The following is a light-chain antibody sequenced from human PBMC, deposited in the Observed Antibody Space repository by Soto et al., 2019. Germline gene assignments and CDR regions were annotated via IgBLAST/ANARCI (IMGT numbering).Light chain of an antibody. J-gene: IGKJ5*01. CDR3: QQYGNSPIT. CDR1: QRVSSSY. Sequence: ESVFTLAPSTLSLSPGERATLSCRASQRVSSSYLAWYQQKPGQAPRLLIYGASSRATGIPDRFSGSGSGTDFTLTISRLEPEDFAVYYCQQYGNSPITFGQGTRLEIK. V-gene: IGKV3-20*01. CDR2: GAS.